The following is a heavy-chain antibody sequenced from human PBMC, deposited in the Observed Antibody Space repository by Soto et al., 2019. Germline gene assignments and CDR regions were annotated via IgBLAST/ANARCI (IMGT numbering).Heavy chain of an antibody. CDR2: IYYSGRT. V-gene: IGHV4-39*01. CDR1: GGSISSGNYY. CDR3: ARLDIWSVGPAY. D-gene: IGHD5-12*01. J-gene: IGHJ4*02. Sequence: QLQLQESGPGLVKPSETLSLTCTVSGGSISSGNYYWGWTRQPPGKGLEWIGNIYYSGRTYYNPSLESRVTISVDTSKNQFSLKLGSVTAADTAVYYCARLDIWSVGPAYWGQGTLVTVSS.